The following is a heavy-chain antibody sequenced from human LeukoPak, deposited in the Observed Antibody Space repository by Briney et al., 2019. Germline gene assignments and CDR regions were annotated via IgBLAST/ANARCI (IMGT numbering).Heavy chain of an antibody. CDR2: ISYDGSNK. Sequence: GGSLRLSCAASGFTFSSYAMHWVRQAPGKGLEWAAVISYDGSNKYYADSVKGRFTISRDNSKNTLYLQMNSLRAEDTAVYYCARDSEGEYYPYWGQGTLVTVSS. D-gene: IGHD2/OR15-2a*01. CDR1: GFTFSSYA. V-gene: IGHV3-30-3*01. J-gene: IGHJ4*02. CDR3: ARDSEGEYYPY.